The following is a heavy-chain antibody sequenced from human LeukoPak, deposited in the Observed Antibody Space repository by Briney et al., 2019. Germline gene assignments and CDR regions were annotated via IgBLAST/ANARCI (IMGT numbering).Heavy chain of an antibody. D-gene: IGHD5-12*01. CDR1: GFTFSTDG. CDR2: ISSSDGTI. CDR3: ARVYSGYDLDY. J-gene: IGHJ4*02. V-gene: IGHV3-48*01. Sequence: GGSLRLSCAASGFTFSTDGMNWVRQAPGKGLEWVSYISSSDGTIYYADSVKGRFTISRDNAKNSLYLLMNNLRAEDTAVYYCARVYSGYDLDYWGQGTLVTVSS.